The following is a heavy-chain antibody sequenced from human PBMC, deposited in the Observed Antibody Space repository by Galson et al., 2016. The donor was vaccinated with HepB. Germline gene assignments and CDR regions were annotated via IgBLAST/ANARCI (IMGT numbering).Heavy chain of an antibody. CDR3: VSQVYGDFGT. D-gene: IGHD4-17*01. Sequence: SLRLSCADSGSTFYWSWMSWIRQTPARGLEWVAHTNEDGSGKYYVDSTRGRFTISRDNAKNSLYLQMNSLRADDTAVYYCVSQVYGDFGTWGQGTLVTVSS. V-gene: IGHV3-7*01. J-gene: IGHJ5*02. CDR1: GSTFYWSW. CDR2: TNEDGSGK.